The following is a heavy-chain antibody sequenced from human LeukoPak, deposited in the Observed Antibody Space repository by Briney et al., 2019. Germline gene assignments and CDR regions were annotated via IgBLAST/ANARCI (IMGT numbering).Heavy chain of an antibody. CDR1: GFTFSSYG. J-gene: IGHJ4*02. D-gene: IGHD3-3*02. CDR3: ARISRTEVSDY. V-gene: IGHV3-30*02. CDR2: IRYVGSNK. Sequence: GGSLRLSCAASGFTFSSYGMHWVRQAPGKGLEWVAFIRYVGSNKYYADSVKGRFTISRDNSKNTLYLQMNSLRAEDTAVYYCARISRTEVSDYWGQGTLVTVSS.